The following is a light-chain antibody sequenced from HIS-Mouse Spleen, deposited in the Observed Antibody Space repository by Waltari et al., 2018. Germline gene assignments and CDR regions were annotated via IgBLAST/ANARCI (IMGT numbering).Light chain of an antibody. V-gene: IGLV2-11*01. Sequence: QSALTQPRSVSGSPGQSVTISCTGTSIDVGGYNYVSWYQLHPGKAPKLMIYDVSKRPSGVPDRFSGSKSGNTASLTISGLQAEDEADYYCCSYAGSYTFVVFGGGTKLTVL. CDR1: SIDVGGYNY. J-gene: IGLJ2*01. CDR3: CSYAGSYTFVV. CDR2: DVS.